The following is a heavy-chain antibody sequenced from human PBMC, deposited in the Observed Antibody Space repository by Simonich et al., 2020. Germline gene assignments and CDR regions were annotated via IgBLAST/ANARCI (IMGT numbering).Heavy chain of an antibody. J-gene: IGHJ6*03. CDR2: INPNRSGT. V-gene: IGHV1-2*02. D-gene: IGHD1-26*01. CDR1: GYTFTGYY. CDR3: ARDLRGSYYYYYYMDV. Sequence: QVQLVQSGAEVKKPGASVKVSCKASGYTFTGYYMHWVRQAPGQGLELMGWINPNRSGTNYAQKFQGRVTMTRYTSISTAYMELSRLRSDDTAVYYCARDLRGSYYYYYYMDVWGKGTTVTVSS.